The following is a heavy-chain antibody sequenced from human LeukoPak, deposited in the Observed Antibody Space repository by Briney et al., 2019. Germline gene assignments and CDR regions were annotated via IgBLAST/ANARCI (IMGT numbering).Heavy chain of an antibody. D-gene: IGHD3-10*01. CDR2: ISSSGSTI. J-gene: IGHJ6*03. Sequence: GGSLRLSCAASGFTFSDYYMSWIRQAPGKGLEWVSYISSSGSTIYYADSVKGRFTISRDNAKNSLYLQMNSLRAEDTAVYYCARKSDSWFGESRYMDVWGKGTTVSVSS. V-gene: IGHV3-11*01. CDR1: GFTFSDYY. CDR3: ARKSDSWFGESRYMDV.